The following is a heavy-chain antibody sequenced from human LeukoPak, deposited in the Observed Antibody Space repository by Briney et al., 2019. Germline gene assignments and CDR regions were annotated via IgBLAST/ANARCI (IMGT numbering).Heavy chain of an antibody. CDR2: IITDGSYT. D-gene: IGHD6-19*01. J-gene: IGHJ3*02. V-gene: IGHV3-74*01. CDR3: AREDVDITVAASGAFDI. CDR1: GFTFSSYW. Sequence: PGGSLRLSCAASGFTFSSYWMHWVRQAPGKGLVWVSRIITDGSYTSYADSVKGRFTISRDNAKNTLYLQMNSLRAEDTAVYYCAREDVDITVAASGAFDIRGQGTMVTVSS.